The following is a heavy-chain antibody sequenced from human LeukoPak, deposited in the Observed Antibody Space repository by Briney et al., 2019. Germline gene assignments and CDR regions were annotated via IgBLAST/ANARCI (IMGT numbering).Heavy chain of an antibody. D-gene: IGHD3-10*01. CDR1: GYTLTELS. CDR3: AATIERITMVRGVPPDY. Sequence: GAPVKVSCKVSGYTLTELSMHWVRQAPGKGLEWMGGFDPEDGETIYAQKFQGRVTMTEDTSTDTAYMELSSLRSEDTAVYYCAATIERITMVRGVPPDYWGQGTLVTVSS. CDR2: FDPEDGET. J-gene: IGHJ4*02. V-gene: IGHV1-24*01.